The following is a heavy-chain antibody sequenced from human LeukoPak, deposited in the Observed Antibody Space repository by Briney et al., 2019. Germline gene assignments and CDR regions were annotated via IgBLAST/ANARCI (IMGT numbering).Heavy chain of an antibody. J-gene: IGHJ6*03. CDR1: GGTFSSYT. Sequence: SVKVSCXASGGTFSSYTISWVRQAPGQGLEWMGRIIPILGIANYAQKFQGRVTITADKSTSTAYMELSSLRSEDTAVYYCASYCSSTSCYSRGGIDYYMDVWGKGTTVTVSS. D-gene: IGHD2-2*01. V-gene: IGHV1-69*02. CDR3: ASYCSSTSCYSRGGIDYYMDV. CDR2: IIPILGIA.